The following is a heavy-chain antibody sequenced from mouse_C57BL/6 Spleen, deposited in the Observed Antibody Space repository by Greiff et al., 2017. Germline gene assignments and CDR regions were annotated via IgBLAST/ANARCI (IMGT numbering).Heavy chain of an antibody. CDR3: AREGFYYSKGFAY. J-gene: IGHJ3*01. V-gene: IGHV5-4*01. Sequence: EVQVVESGGGLVKPGGSLKLSCAASGFTFSSYAMSWVRQTPEKRLEWVATISDGGSYTYYPDNVKGRFTISRDNAKNNLYLQMSHLKSEDTAMYYCAREGFYYSKGFAYWGQGTLVTVSA. CDR1: GFTFSSYA. CDR2: ISDGGSYT. D-gene: IGHD2-5*01.